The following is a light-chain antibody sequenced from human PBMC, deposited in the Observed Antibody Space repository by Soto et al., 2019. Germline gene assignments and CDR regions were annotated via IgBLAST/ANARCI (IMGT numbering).Light chain of an antibody. CDR1: QSVSSN. J-gene: IGKJ5*01. CDR2: GAS. V-gene: IGKV3-15*01. Sequence: EIVMTQSPATLSVSPGERVTLSCRASQSVSSNLAWYQQISGQAPRLLIYGASTRATGIPARFSGSGSGTEFTLTISSLQSEDFAIYYCQQYNKWPPVTFGQGTRLEIK. CDR3: QQYNKWPPVT.